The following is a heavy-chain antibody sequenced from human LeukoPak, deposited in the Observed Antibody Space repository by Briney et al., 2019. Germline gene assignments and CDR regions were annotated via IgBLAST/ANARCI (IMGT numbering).Heavy chain of an antibody. D-gene: IGHD4-17*01. CDR2: IYYSGST. Sequence: GSLRLSCAASGFTFSGYFMTWIRQAPGKGLEWIGYIYYSGSTNYNPSLKSRVTISVDTSKNQFSLKLSSVTAADTAVYYCARDPGDYFDYWGQGTLVTVSS. V-gene: IGHV4-59*01. CDR1: GFTFSGYF. J-gene: IGHJ4*02. CDR3: ARDPGDYFDY.